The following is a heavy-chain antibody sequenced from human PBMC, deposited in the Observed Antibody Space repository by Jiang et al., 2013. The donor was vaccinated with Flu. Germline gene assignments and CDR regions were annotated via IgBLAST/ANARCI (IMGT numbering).Heavy chain of an antibody. CDR1: GDSVSSSSYY. Sequence: LLKPSETLSLTCTVSGDSVSSSSYYWSWIRQPPGKGLEWIGYIYNTGSTNYNPSLKSRVTISVDTSKNQFSLKLSSVTAADTAVYYCARYFDHWGQGNPGHRLL. CDR2: IYNTGST. J-gene: IGHJ4*02. CDR3: ARYFDH. V-gene: IGHV4-61*01.